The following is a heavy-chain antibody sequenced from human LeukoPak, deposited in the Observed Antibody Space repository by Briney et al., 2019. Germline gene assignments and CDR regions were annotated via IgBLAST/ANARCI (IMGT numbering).Heavy chain of an antibody. CDR3: ARSIGGVWGSYRQPDY. Sequence: SETLSLTCAVYGGSFSGYYWSWLRQPPGKGLEWIGEINHSGSTNYNPSLKSRVTISVDTSKNQFSLKLSSVTAADTAVYYCARSIGGVWGSYRQPDYWGQGTLVTVSS. CDR2: INHSGST. D-gene: IGHD3-16*02. CDR1: GGSFSGYY. V-gene: IGHV4-34*01. J-gene: IGHJ4*02.